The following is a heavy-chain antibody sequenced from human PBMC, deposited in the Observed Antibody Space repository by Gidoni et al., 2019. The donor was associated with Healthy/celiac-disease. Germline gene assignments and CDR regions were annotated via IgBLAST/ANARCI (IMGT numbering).Heavy chain of an antibody. V-gene: IGHV3-7*04. CDR1: GFTFSSYW. CDR2: IKKEGSEK. CDR3: ARGVAPTGYFDY. Sequence: EVQLVESGGGLVQPGGSLRLSCAASGFTFSSYWMSWVRQAPGKGLEWVANIKKEGSEKYYVDSGKGRFTISRDNAKNSLYRKRNSRRAEDTAVYYCARGVAPTGYFDYWGQGTLVTVSS. J-gene: IGHJ4*02. D-gene: IGHD1-1*01.